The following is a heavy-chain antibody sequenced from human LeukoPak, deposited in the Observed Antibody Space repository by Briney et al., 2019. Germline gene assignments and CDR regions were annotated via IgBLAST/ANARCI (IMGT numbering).Heavy chain of an antibody. V-gene: IGHV1-69*01. CDR2: IIPIFGTA. J-gene: IGHJ4*02. CDR1: GGTFSSYA. D-gene: IGHD6-13*01. CDR3: ARSPREYSSSWYLPFDY. Sequence: ASVKVSCKASGGTFSSYAISCVRQAPGQGLEWMGGIIPIFGTANYAQKFQGRVTITADESTSTAYMELSRLRSDDTAVYYCARSPREYSSSWYLPFDYWGQGTLVTVSS.